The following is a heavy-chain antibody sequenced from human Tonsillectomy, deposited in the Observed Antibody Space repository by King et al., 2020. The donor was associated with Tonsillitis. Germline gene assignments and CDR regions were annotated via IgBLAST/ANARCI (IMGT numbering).Heavy chain of an antibody. CDR1: GFTFGDYG. CDR3: TREGNYYDSSGYYYDYYYYYMDV. Sequence: VQLVESGGGLVQPGRSLRLSCTASGFTFGDYGMSLVRQAPGKGLEWVGFIRSKAYGGTTEYAASVKGRFTISRDDSKSIAYLQMNSLKTEDTAVYYCTREGNYYDSSGYYYDYYYYYMDVWGKGTTVTVSS. V-gene: IGHV3-49*04. J-gene: IGHJ6*03. CDR2: IRSKAYGGTT. D-gene: IGHD3-22*01.